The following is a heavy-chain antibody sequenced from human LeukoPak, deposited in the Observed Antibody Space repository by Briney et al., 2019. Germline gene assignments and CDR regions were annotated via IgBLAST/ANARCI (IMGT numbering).Heavy chain of an antibody. CDR3: ARTIVGARRVVDDAFDI. J-gene: IGHJ3*02. D-gene: IGHD1-26*01. CDR2: INPSGGST. Sequence: ASVKVSCKASGYTFTSYYMHWVRQVPGQGLEWMGIINPSGGSTSYAQKFQGRVTMTRDTSTSTVYMELSSLRSEDTAVYYCARTIVGARRVVDDAFDIWGQGTMVTVSS. CDR1: GYTFTSYY. V-gene: IGHV1-46*01.